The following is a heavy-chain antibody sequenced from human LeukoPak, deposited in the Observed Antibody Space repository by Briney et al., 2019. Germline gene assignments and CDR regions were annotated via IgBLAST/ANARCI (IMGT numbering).Heavy chain of an antibody. V-gene: IGHV3-30*18. Sequence: PGGSLRLSCAASGFTFSSYGMHWVRPAPGQGLEWVAVISYDGSNKYYADSVKGRFTISRDNSKNTLYLQMNSLRAEDTAVYYCAKDTGGYGDLTFVYWGQGTLVTVSS. J-gene: IGHJ4*02. CDR1: GFTFSSYG. D-gene: IGHD4-17*01. CDR2: ISYDGSNK. CDR3: AKDTGGYGDLTFVY.